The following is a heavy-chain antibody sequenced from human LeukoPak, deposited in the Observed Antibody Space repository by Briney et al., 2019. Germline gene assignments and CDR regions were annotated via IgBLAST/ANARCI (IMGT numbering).Heavy chain of an antibody. J-gene: IGHJ4*02. CDR3: AKDQGRSTAAKDY. V-gene: IGHV3-23*01. Sequence: GGSLRLSCAASGFTFSSQAMSWVRQAPGKGLEWVSAISGSGGSTYYADSVKGRFTISRDNSKNTLYLQMNRLRAEDTAVYYCAKDQGRSTAAKDYWVQGTLVTVSS. CDR2: ISGSGGST. D-gene: IGHD2-2*01. CDR1: GFTFSSQA.